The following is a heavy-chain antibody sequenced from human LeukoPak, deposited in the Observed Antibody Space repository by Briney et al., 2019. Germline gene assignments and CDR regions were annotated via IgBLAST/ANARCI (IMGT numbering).Heavy chain of an antibody. V-gene: IGHV3-23*01. D-gene: IGHD4-17*01. CDR3: ATATVKYPYFDY. CDR2: ISGSGGST. CDR1: GFTFSSYA. J-gene: IGHJ4*02. Sequence: GGSLRLSCAASGFTFSSYAMSCVRQVPGKGLEWVSAISGSGGSTYYADSVKGRFTISRDNSKNTPYLQMNSLRAEDTAVYYCATATVKYPYFDYWGQGTLVTVSS.